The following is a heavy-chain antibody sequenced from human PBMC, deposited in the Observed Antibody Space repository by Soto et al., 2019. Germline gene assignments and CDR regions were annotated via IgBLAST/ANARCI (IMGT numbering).Heavy chain of an antibody. V-gene: IGHV1-18*01. D-gene: IGHD3-10*01. CDR2: ISAYNGNT. Sequence: ASVKVSCKASGYTFTSYVIGWVRQAPGQGLEWMGWISAYNGNTNYAQKLQGRVTMTTDTSTSTAYMELRSLRSDDTAVYYCGRDRLGFGVINWFAPWGQGTLVTVSS. CDR3: GRDRLGFGVINWFAP. CDR1: GYTFTSYV. J-gene: IGHJ5*02.